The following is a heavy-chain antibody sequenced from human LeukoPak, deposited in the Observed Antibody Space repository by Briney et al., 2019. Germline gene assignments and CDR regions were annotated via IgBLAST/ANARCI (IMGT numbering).Heavy chain of an antibody. Sequence: ASVKVSCKASGYTFTSYDINWVRQATGQGLEWMGWMNPNSGNTGYAQKFQGRVTMTTDTSTSTAYMELRSLRSDDTAVYYCARDCSSTSCYLDYWGQGTLVTVSS. CDR2: MNPNSGNT. CDR1: GYTFTSYD. D-gene: IGHD2-2*01. V-gene: IGHV1-8*01. J-gene: IGHJ4*02. CDR3: ARDCSSTSCYLDY.